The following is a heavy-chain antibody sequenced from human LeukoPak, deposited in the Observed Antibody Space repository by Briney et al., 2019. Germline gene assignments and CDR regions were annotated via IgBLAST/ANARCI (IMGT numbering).Heavy chain of an antibody. Sequence: ASVKVSCKASGYTFTGYYMHWVRQAPGQGLEWMGWINPNSGNTGYGQKFQGRVTMTRDTSISTAYMELSSLTSEDTAVYYCARMYYYGSSGPNWFDPWGQGTLVTVSS. CDR3: ARMYYYGSSGPNWFDP. V-gene: IGHV1-8*02. D-gene: IGHD3-22*01. CDR2: INPNSGNT. CDR1: GYTFTGYY. J-gene: IGHJ5*02.